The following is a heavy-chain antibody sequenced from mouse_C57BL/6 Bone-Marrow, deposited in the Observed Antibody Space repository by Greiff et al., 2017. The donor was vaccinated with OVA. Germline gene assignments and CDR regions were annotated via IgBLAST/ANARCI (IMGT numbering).Heavy chain of an antibody. CDR1: GYTFTSYW. Sequence: QVQLQQPGAELVRPGTSVKLSCKASGYTFTSYWMHWVKQRPGQGLEWIGVIDPSDSYTNYTQKFKGKATLTVDTSSSTAYMQLSSLTSEDSAVYYCARNWDHAYWGQGTLVTVSA. J-gene: IGHJ3*01. CDR2: IDPSDSYT. CDR3: ARNWDHAY. D-gene: IGHD4-1*01. V-gene: IGHV1-59*01.